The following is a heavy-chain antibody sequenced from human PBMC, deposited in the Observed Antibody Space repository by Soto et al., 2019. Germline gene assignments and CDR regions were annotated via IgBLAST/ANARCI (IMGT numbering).Heavy chain of an antibody. Sequence: ASVKVSCKASGGTFSSYAISWVRQAPGQGLEWMGGIIPIFGTANYAQKFQGRVTITADESTSTAYMELSSLRSEDTAVYYCARGRITIFGVVILRDGMDVWGQGTTVTV. J-gene: IGHJ6*02. V-gene: IGHV1-69*13. D-gene: IGHD3-3*01. CDR1: GGTFSSYA. CDR2: IIPIFGTA. CDR3: ARGRITIFGVVILRDGMDV.